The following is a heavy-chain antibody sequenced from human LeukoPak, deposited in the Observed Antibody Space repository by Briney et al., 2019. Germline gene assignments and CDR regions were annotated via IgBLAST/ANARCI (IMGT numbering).Heavy chain of an antibody. CDR2: INTVSGNI. CDR1: GYTLTCYT. Sequence: ASVKVSCKASGYTLTCYTMHWVRQAPGQRLEWMGWINTVSGNIKYSQNFQGRVTITRDTSVSTAYMELSSLRSEDTAVYYCAREGSYPSYYFDYWGQGTLVTVSS. V-gene: IGHV1-3*04. D-gene: IGHD1-26*01. J-gene: IGHJ4*02. CDR3: AREGSYPSYYFDY.